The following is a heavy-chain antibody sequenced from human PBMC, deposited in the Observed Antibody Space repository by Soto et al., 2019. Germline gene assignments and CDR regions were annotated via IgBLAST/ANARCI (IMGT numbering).Heavy chain of an antibody. V-gene: IGHV3-30-3*01. Sequence: QVQLVESGGGVVQPGRSLRLSCAASGFTFSSYAMHWVRQAPGKGLEWVAVISYDGSNKYYADSVKGRFTISRDNSKNPLYLQMNSLRAEDTAVYYCARYRVEMSTITGLDYWGQGTLVNVSS. J-gene: IGHJ4*02. CDR2: ISYDGSNK. CDR3: ARYRVEMSTITGLDY. D-gene: IGHD5-12*01. CDR1: GFTFSSYA.